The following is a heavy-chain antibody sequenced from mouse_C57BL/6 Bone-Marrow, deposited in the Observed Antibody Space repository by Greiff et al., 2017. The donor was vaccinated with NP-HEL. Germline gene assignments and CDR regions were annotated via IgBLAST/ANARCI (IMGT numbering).Heavy chain of an antibody. CDR2: ISSGGSYT. Sequence: EVQLVESGGDLVKPGGSLKLSCAASGFTFSSYGMSWVRQTPDKRLEWVATISSGGSYTYYPDSVKGRFTISRDNAKNTLYLQMSSLKSEDTAMYYCARHGATMAPYYAMDYWGQGTSVTVSS. J-gene: IGHJ4*01. V-gene: IGHV5-6*01. CDR1: GFTFSSYG. D-gene: IGHD2-1*01. CDR3: ARHGATMAPYYAMDY.